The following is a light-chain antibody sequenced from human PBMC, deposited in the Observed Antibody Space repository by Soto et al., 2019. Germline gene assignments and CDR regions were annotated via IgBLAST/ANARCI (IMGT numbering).Light chain of an antibody. J-gene: IGLJ3*02. CDR2: DVS. Sequence: QSALTQSASVSGSPGQSITISCTGTSSDVGGYNYVSWYQQHPGKAPKLIIYDVSNRPSGVSTRFSGSRYGNTASLTISGLQAEDEADYSCSSYTSTNSWVFGGGTKVPVL. CDR1: SSDVGGYNY. CDR3: SSYTSTNSWV. V-gene: IGLV2-14*01.